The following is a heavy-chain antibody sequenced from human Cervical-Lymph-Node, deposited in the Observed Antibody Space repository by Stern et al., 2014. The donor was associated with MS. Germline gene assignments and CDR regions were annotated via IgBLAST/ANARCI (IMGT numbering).Heavy chain of an antibody. CDR2: IYFTGHT. V-gene: IGHV4-59*01. CDR3: ARGLDKMGYYFDF. CDR1: GVSICSYY. D-gene: IGHD5-24*01. Sequence: QLQLQESGPGLVKPSETLSLTCILSGVSICSYYWTWIRQPPGKGLEWLGYIYFTGHTNYNPSLESRIAMSVDTSKDQFSLQLTSVTAADTAFYYCARGLDKMGYYFDFWGQGALVTVSS. J-gene: IGHJ4*02.